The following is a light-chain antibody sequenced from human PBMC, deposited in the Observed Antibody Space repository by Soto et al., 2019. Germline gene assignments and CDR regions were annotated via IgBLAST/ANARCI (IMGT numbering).Light chain of an antibody. CDR1: SSNIGNNY. J-gene: IGLJ3*02. Sequence: QSVLTQPPSVSAAPGQKVTISCSGSSSNIGNNYVSWYQQLPGTAPKLLIYDNNKRPSGIPDRFSGSKSGTSATLGITGLQTGDEADYYCGTGDSSLSAGGVFGGGTKHTVL. CDR2: DNN. CDR3: GTGDSSLSAGGV. V-gene: IGLV1-51*01.